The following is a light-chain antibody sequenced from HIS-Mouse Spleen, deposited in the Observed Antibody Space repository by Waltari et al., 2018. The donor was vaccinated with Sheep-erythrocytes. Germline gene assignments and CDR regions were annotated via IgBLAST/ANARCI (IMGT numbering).Light chain of an antibody. CDR1: SSDVGSYNL. V-gene: IGLV2-23*01. Sequence: QSALTQPASVSGSPGQSITISCTGTSSDVGSYNLVSWYQQHPGKAPKLMIYEGSKRPSGVSNRFSGSTSGNTASLTISGLQAEDEADYYCSSYAGSNNWVFGGGTKLTVL. CDR2: EGS. J-gene: IGLJ3*02. CDR3: SSYAGSNNWV.